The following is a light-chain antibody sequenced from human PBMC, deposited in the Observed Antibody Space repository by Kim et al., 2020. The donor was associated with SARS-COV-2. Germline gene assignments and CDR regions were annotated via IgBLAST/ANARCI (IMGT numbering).Light chain of an antibody. Sequence: SYELTQPPSVSVAPGKTARSTCGGNNIGSKSVHWYQQKPGQASVLVIYYDSDRPSGIPERFSGSNSGNKATLTISRVEAGYEADYYCQVWDSSSDQYVFGTGTKVTV. CDR1: NIGSKS. J-gene: IGLJ1*01. CDR3: QVWDSSSDQYV. CDR2: YDS. V-gene: IGLV3-21*04.